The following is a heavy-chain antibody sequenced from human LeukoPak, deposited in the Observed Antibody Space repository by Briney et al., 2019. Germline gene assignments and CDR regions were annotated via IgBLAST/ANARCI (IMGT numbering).Heavy chain of an antibody. J-gene: IGHJ4*02. CDR2: IYHSGKT. Sequence: SETLSLTCAVSGGSINNYWWSWVRQPAGKGLEWIGEIYHSGKTNYNVSLKSRVTMSVDKSKNQFSLKLTSVTAADTAFHFCARHIAVAGQRGFDYWGQGTLVTVSS. CDR3: ARHIAVAGQRGFDY. V-gene: IGHV4-4*02. D-gene: IGHD6-19*01. CDR1: GGSINNYW.